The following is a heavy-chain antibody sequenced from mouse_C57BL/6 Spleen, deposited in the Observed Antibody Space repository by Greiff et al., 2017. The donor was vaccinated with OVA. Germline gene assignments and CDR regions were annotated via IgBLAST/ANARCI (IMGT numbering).Heavy chain of an antibody. CDR2: IDPSDSYT. CDR1: GYTFTSYW. Sequence: QVQLQQSGAELVKPGASVKLSCKASGYTFTSYWMQWVKQRPGQGLEWIGEIDPSDSYTNYNQKFKGKATLTVDTSSSTAYMQLSSLTSEDSAVYYCARDGLRRWYFDVWGTGTTVTVSS. V-gene: IGHV1-50*01. D-gene: IGHD2-2*01. J-gene: IGHJ1*03. CDR3: ARDGLRRWYFDV.